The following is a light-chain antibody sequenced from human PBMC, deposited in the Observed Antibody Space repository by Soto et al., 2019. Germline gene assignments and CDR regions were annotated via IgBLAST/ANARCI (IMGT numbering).Light chain of an antibody. Sequence: IVMTQAPCSLSASPGETATITCRASQGIRKDLAWFQQRAGQAPKLLIFGASARDNGIPARFSGSGSGTEFTLTISSLQPEDFATYFCLQDVNWPWTFGQGTKVDIK. CDR2: GAS. V-gene: IGKV3-15*01. CDR3: LQDVNWPWT. J-gene: IGKJ1*01. CDR1: QGIRKD.